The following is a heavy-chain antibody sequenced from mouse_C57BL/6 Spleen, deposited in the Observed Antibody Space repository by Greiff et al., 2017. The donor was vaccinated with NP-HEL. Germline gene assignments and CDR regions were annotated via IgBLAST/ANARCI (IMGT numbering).Heavy chain of an antibody. CDR3: ARAGDDADGYYDYFDY. CDR1: GFTFSDYY. CDR2: INYDGSST. D-gene: IGHD2-3*01. J-gene: IGHJ2*01. V-gene: IGHV5-16*01. Sequence: EVQVVESEGGLVQPGSSMKLSCTASGFTFSDYYMAWVRPVPEKGLEWVATINYDGSSTYYLDSLKSRFIISRDNAKNILYLQMSSLKSEDTATYYCARAGDDADGYYDYFDYWGQGTTLTVSS.